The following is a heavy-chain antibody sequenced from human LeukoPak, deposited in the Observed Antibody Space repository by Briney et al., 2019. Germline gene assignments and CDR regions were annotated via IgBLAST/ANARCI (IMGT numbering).Heavy chain of an antibody. J-gene: IGHJ4*02. V-gene: IGHV4-34*01. CDR3: ARAGYSSGWYGEDY. D-gene: IGHD6-19*01. Sequence: SETLSLTCTVSGGSISSYYWSWIRQSPGKGLEWIGEINHSGSTNYNPSLKSRVTISVDTSKNQFSLKLSSVTAADTAVYYCARAGYSSGWYGEDYWGQGTLVTVSS. CDR2: INHSGST. CDR1: GGSISSYY.